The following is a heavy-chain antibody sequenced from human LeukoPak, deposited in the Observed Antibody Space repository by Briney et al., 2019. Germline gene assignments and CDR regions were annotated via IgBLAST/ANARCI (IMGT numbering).Heavy chain of an antibody. CDR3: ARDVFFRAHNWFDP. J-gene: IGHJ5*02. Sequence: PSETLSLTCNVSGASISIHYWNWIRQPAGKGLEWIGRIYNTGCANYNPSLKSRVTMSLDTSRNQISLKLTSVTAADTAVYYCARDVFFRAHNWFDPWGQGTLVTVSS. V-gene: IGHV4-4*07. CDR2: IYNTGCA. CDR1: GASISIHY. D-gene: IGHD2/OR15-2a*01.